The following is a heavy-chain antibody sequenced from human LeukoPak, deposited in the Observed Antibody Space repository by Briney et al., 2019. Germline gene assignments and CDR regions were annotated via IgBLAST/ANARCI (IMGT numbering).Heavy chain of an antibody. CDR2: ISSSSSTI. CDR3: ARDPSTDGGYYDSSGYPMGGY. Sequence: PGGSLRLSCAASGLTFSSYSMNWVRQAPGKGLEWVSYISSSSSTIYYADSVKGRFTISRDNAKNSLYLQMNSLRAEDTAVYYCARDPSTDGGYYDSSGYPMGGYWGQGTLVTVSS. V-gene: IGHV3-48*01. D-gene: IGHD3-22*01. CDR1: GLTFSSYS. J-gene: IGHJ4*02.